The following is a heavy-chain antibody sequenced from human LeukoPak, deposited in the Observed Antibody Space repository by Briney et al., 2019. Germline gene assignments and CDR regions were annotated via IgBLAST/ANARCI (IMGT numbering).Heavy chain of an antibody. V-gene: IGHV4-4*02. CDR2: MYLSGTT. Sequence: SETLSLTCTVSGDSINSLDLWSWVRQPPGKGLEWIGEMYLSGTTHSNPSVKSRVTISIDKSKNQLFLNLSSVTAADTAVYYCAGLVGRYSSGLYYYYFDYWGQGTLVTVSS. CDR3: AGLVGRYSSGLYYYYFDY. D-gene: IGHD3-22*01. J-gene: IGHJ4*02. CDR1: GDSINSLDL.